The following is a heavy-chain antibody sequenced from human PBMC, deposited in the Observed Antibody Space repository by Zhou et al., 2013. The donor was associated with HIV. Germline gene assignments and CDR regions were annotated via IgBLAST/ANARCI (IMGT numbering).Heavy chain of an antibody. CDR1: GGIVISIA. V-gene: IGHV1-69*05. J-gene: IGHJ6*01. CDR2: IIPIFGRA. D-gene: IGHD3-16*01. CDR3: AREKLPDVMSEHFYYGVDV. Sequence: QVQLLQSGTEVKKPGSSVTVSCKASGGIVISIAISWVRQAPGQGLEWMGGIIPIFGRANYAQKFRGRVAITTDESTSTAYMELRSLKSEDTAIYYCAREKLPDVMSEHFYYGVDVWGQGTTVIVSA.